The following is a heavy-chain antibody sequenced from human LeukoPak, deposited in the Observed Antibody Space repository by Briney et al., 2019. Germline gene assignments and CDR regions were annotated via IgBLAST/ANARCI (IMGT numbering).Heavy chain of an antibody. Sequence: GGSLRLSCAASGFTFSSYAMSWVRQAPGKELEWVSAISGSGGSTFYADSVKGRFTISRDNSKNTLFLQMNSLRAEDTAVYYCAKGYCASTTCYSRFENWGQGTQVTASS. CDR3: AKGYCASTTCYSRFEN. CDR1: GFTFSSYA. CDR2: ISGSGGST. D-gene: IGHD2-2*01. J-gene: IGHJ4*02. V-gene: IGHV3-23*01.